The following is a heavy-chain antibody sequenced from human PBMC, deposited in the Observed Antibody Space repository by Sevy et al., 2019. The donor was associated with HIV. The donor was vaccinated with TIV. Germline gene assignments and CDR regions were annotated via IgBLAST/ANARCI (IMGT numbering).Heavy chain of an antibody. V-gene: IGHV3-11*01. D-gene: IGHD2-15*01. CDR2: ISGSGITT. CDR1: GFTFSDYF. Sequence: RGSLRLSCAASGFTFSDYFMTWIRQAPGKGLEWVSHISGSGITTYYADSVKGRFIVSRDNAKNSLYLQMNSLRAEDTAVFYCAAGVGAAPGDYWGQGTLVTVSS. J-gene: IGHJ4*02. CDR3: AAGVGAAPGDY.